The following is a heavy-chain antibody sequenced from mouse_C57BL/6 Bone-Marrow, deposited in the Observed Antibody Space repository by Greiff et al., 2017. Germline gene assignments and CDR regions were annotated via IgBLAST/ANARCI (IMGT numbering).Heavy chain of an antibody. CDR1: GFTFSDYG. V-gene: IGHV5-17*01. D-gene: IGHD1-1*01. CDR3: ARTLLLDAIDY. Sequence: EVKLLESGGGLVKPGGSLKLSCAASGFTFSDYGMHWVRQAPEKGLEWVAYISSGSSTIYYADTVKGRFTISRDNAKNTLFLQMTSLRSEDTAMYYCARTLLLDAIDYWGQGTSVTVSS. CDR2: ISSGSSTI. J-gene: IGHJ4*01.